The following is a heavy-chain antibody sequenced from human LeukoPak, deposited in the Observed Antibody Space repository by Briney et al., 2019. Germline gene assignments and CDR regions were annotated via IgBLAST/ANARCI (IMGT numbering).Heavy chain of an antibody. CDR1: GGSISSSSYY. J-gene: IGHJ4*02. CDR2: IYYSGST. D-gene: IGHD1-26*01. V-gene: IGHV4-39*01. Sequence: PSETLSLTCTVSGGSISSSSYYWGWIRQPPGKGLEWIGSIYYSGSTYYNPSLKSRVTISVDTSKNQFSLKLSSVTAAGTAVYYCASVGATHPFDYWGQGTLVTVSS. CDR3: ASVGATHPFDY.